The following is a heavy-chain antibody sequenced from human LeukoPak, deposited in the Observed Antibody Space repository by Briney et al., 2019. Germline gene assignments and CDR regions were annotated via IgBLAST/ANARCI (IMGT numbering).Heavy chain of an antibody. V-gene: IGHV1-46*01. Sequence: ASVKVSCKASGYTFTNYYMHWVRQAPGQGLEWMGIINPSGGSTSYAQKFQGRVTMTRDTSTSTVYMELSSLRSEDTAVYYCARDAGSGSYHNWFDPWGQGTLVTVSS. CDR3: ARDAGSGSYHNWFDP. D-gene: IGHD1-26*01. J-gene: IGHJ5*02. CDR2: INPSGGST. CDR1: GYTFTNYY.